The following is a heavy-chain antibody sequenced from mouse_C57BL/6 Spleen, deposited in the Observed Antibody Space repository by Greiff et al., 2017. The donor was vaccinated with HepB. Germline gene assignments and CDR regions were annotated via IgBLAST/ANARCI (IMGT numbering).Heavy chain of an antibody. J-gene: IGHJ1*03. Sequence: EVQRVESGGDLVKPGGSLKLSCAASGFTFSSYGMSWVRQTPDKRLEWVATISSGGSYTYYPDSVKGRFTISRDNAKNTLYLQMSSLKSGDTARYYCARQWFYGSSPYWYFDVWGTGTTVTVSS. CDR2: ISSGGSYT. V-gene: IGHV5-6*01. D-gene: IGHD1-1*01. CDR1: GFTFSSYG. CDR3: ARQWFYGSSPYWYFDV.